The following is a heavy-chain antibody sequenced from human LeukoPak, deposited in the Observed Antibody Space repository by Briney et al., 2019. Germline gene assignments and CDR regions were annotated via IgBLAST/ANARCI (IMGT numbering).Heavy chain of an antibody. Sequence: SETLSLTCSVSGGSLSSYSWSWIQQPPGKGLEWIGRIYASGATIYNPSLQSRISISVDTSNNHFSLHLTSVTAADTAVYYCARRMLGARQSSATNWFDTWGQGTLVTVSS. D-gene: IGHD3-16*01. V-gene: IGHV4-4*07. J-gene: IGHJ5*02. CDR2: IYASGAT. CDR1: GGSLSSYS. CDR3: ARRMLGARQSSATNWFDT.